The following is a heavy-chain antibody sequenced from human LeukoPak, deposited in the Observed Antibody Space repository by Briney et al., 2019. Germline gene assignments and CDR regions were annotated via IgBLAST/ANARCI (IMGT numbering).Heavy chain of an antibody. CDR3: ARLSSSSAWIPFDY. CDR2: MYISGNT. Sequence: SETLSLTCTVSGGSISSSYWSWIRQPTGKGLEWIGRMYISGNTNYNPSLENRVTMSLDTAKNQFSLKLSSVTAADPAVYYCARLSSSSAWIPFDYWGQGTLVTVSS. V-gene: IGHV4-4*07. D-gene: IGHD6-19*01. J-gene: IGHJ4*02. CDR1: GGSISSSY.